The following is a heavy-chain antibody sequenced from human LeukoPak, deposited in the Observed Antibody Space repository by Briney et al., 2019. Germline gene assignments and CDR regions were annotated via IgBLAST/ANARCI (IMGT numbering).Heavy chain of an antibody. Sequence: GGSLRLSCAASGFTFRSYDMHWVRQAPGKGLEWVAVISYDGSKNYYGDSVKGRFTISRDNSKNTVYLQMNSLRAEDTAVYSCAKDVQSTPYYYYGMDVWGQGTLVTVSS. D-gene: IGHD2-15*01. CDR3: AKDVQSTPYYYYGMDV. CDR2: ISYDGSKN. CDR1: GFTFRSYD. J-gene: IGHJ6*02. V-gene: IGHV3-30*18.